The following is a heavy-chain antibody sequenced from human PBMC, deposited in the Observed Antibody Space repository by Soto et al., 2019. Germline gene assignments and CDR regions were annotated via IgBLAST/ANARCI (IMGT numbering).Heavy chain of an antibody. CDR2: IFYSGTT. D-gene: IGHD3-10*01. Sequence: PSETLSLTCTVSGGSISSGGYDWSWIRQHPGKGLEWIGYIFYSGTTYYNPSLKSRVTISVDTSKNQFSLKLSSVTAADTAVYYCARDRDYGSGTHGYVFLMGLWGQGTLVTVSS. CDR3: ARDRDYGSGTHGYVFLMGL. J-gene: IGHJ4*02. CDR1: GGSISSGGYD. V-gene: IGHV4-31*03.